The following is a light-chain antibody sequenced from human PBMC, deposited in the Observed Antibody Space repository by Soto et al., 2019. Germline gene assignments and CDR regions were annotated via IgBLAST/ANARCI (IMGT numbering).Light chain of an antibody. V-gene: IGLV2-14*03. CDR3: SSYTVSGSYV. CDR1: SSDVGRYNA. Sequence: SALTQPASVSGSPGQSITISCSGTSSDVGRYNAVSWYQQHPGKVPQLMIYDVSIRPSGISDRFSASKSGNMASLTISGLQAEDEADYYCSSYTVSGSYVFGTGTKLTVL. CDR2: DVS. J-gene: IGLJ1*01.